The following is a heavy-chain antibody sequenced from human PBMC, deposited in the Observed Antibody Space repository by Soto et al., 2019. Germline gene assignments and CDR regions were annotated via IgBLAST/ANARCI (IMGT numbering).Heavy chain of an antibody. J-gene: IGHJ4*02. CDR3: ARDLGGYVHLWDKSNY. Sequence: QVQLVESGGGVVQPGASLRLSCVASRFRFSGFAMHWVRQAPGKGLEWVAVISFDLSEKFYVDSVKGRFSISRDDFHSTVFLQMDSLRPEDTGVYYCARDLGGYVHLWDKSNYWGQGTLLNVSS. CDR2: ISFDLSEK. D-gene: IGHD5-12*01. V-gene: IGHV3-30*04. CDR1: RFRFSGFA.